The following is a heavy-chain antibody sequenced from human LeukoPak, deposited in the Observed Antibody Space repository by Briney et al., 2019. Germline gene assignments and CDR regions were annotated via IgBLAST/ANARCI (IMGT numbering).Heavy chain of an antibody. CDR3: ARESPDRRDGYKL. CDR1: GFTFSSYE. CDR2: ISSSGSTI. J-gene: IGHJ4*02. V-gene: IGHV3-48*03. D-gene: IGHD5-24*01. Sequence: GGSLRLSCAASGFTFSSYEMNWVRQAPGKGLEWVSYISSSGSTIYYADSVKGRFTISRDHAKNSLYLQMNSLRAEDTAVYYCARESPDRRDGYKLWGQGTLVTVSS.